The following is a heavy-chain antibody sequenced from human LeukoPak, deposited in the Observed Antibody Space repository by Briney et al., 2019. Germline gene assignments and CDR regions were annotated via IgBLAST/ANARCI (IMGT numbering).Heavy chain of an antibody. Sequence: SETLSLTCTVSGDSISSGDYYWSWIRQPAGKGLEWIGRISSSGSTNYNPSLKSRVTISVDTSKNQFSLKLSSVTAADTAVYYCASGRGDGYDFDYWGQGTLLTVSS. CDR2: ISSSGST. CDR3: ASGRGDGYDFDY. CDR1: GDSISSGDYY. D-gene: IGHD5-24*01. J-gene: IGHJ4*02. V-gene: IGHV4-61*02.